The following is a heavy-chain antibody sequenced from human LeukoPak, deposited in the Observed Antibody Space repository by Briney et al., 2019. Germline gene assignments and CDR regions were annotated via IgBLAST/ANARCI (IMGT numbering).Heavy chain of an antibody. V-gene: IGHV4-59*01. CDR3: ARDKWLVRGAFDI. D-gene: IGHD6-19*01. CDR1: GGSISPYY. CDR2: IYYRGST. J-gene: IGHJ3*02. Sequence: SETLSLTCTVSGGSISPYYWSWIRQPPGKGLEWIGYIYYRGSTNYNPSLKSRVTVSVDTSKNQFSLKLSSVTAADTAVYYCARDKWLVRGAFDIWGQGTMVTVSS.